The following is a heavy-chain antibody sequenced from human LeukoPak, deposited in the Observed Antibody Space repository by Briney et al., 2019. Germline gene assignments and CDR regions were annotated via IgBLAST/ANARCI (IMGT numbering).Heavy chain of an antibody. D-gene: IGHD5-24*01. CDR2: IYYSGST. CDR3: ARGPRWLQDYFNF. CDR1: GGSISSSSYY. Sequence: PSENLSLTCTVSGGSISSSSYYWGWIRQPPGKGLEWVGSIYYSGSTYYNPSLKSRVTISVDTSENQFSLKLNSVTAADTAVYYCARGPRWLQDYFNFWGQGTLVTVSS. V-gene: IGHV4-39*07. J-gene: IGHJ4*02.